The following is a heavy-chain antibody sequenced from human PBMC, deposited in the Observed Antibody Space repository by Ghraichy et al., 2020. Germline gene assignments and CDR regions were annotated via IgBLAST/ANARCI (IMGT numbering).Heavy chain of an antibody. J-gene: IGHJ4*02. CDR3: AKEAHSLYMVRGASYPLDY. Sequence: GGSLRLSCAASGFTFSSYAMSWVRQAPGKGLEWVSAISGSGGSTYYADSVKGRFTISRDNSKNTLYLQMNSLRAEDTAVYYCAKEAHSLYMVRGASYPLDYWGQGTLVTVSS. CDR1: GFTFSSYA. D-gene: IGHD3-10*01. V-gene: IGHV3-23*01. CDR2: ISGSGGST.